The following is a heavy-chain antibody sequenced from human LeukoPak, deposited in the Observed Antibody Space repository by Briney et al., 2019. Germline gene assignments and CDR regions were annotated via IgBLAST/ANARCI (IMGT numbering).Heavy chain of an antibody. CDR1: GFTFCSYA. J-gene: IGHJ4*02. CDR2: ISYDGSNK. Sequence: GGSLRLSCAASGFTFCSYAMHWVRQAPGKGLEWVAVISYDGSNKYYADSVKGRFTISRDNSKNTPYLQMNSLRAEDTAVYYCAKDQGSYRLFDYWGQGTLVTVSS. CDR3: AKDQGSYRLFDY. V-gene: IGHV3-30-3*01. D-gene: IGHD4-11*01.